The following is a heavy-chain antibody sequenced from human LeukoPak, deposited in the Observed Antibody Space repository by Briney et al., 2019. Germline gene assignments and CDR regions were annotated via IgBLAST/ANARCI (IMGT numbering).Heavy chain of an antibody. Sequence: LRLSYAASGFTFSDYYKSWIRQAPGKGLEWVSYISSSGINTHYADSVKGRFTISRNNAKNSVYMQINRLSVEDTAMFYCVKGGSRYNSGYYYFSYYFDYWGQGIMVTVSS. CDR1: GFTFSDYY. D-gene: IGHD3-22*01. V-gene: IGHV3-11*04. CDR2: ISSSGINT. CDR3: VKGGSRYNSGYYYFSYYFDY. J-gene: IGHJ4*02.